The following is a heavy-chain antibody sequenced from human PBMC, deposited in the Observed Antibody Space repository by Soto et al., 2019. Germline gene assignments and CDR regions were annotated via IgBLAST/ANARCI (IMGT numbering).Heavy chain of an antibody. Sequence: EVQLVESGGGLVQPGGSLRLSCAASGFTVSSNYMSWVRQAPGKGLEWVSVIYSGGSTYYADSVKGRFTISRDNSKNTLYLQMNSLRAEDTAVYYCAREPFGSGSSPEGYYGMDVWGQGTTVTVSS. CDR1: GFTVSSNY. CDR3: AREPFGSGSSPEGYYGMDV. D-gene: IGHD3-10*01. J-gene: IGHJ6*02. CDR2: IYSGGST. V-gene: IGHV3-66*01.